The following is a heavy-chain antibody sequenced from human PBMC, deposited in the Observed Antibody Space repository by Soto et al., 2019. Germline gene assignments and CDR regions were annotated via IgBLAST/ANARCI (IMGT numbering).Heavy chain of an antibody. J-gene: IGHJ5*02. Sequence: EVQLVESGGGLVKPGGSLRLSCAASGFTFSNAWMNWVRQAPGKGLEWVGRIKSKTDGGTTDYAAPVKGRFTISRDDSKNTLYLQMNSLKTEDTAVYYCTLGYILRPNWFDPWGQGTLVTVSS. CDR3: TLGYILRPNWFDP. CDR1: GFTFSNAW. D-gene: IGHD5-18*01. CDR2: IKSKTDGGTT. V-gene: IGHV3-15*07.